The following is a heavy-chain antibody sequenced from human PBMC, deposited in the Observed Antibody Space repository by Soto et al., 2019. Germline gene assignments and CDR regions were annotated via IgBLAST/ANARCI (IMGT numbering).Heavy chain of an antibody. CDR2: ISSSSSYK. V-gene: IGHV3-21*01. J-gene: IGHJ6*03. Sequence: GGSLRLSCAASGSTFSSYSMNWVRQAPGKGLEWVSSISSSSSYKYYADPVKGRFTISRDNAKNSLYLQMNSLRAEDTAVYYCARDFVVAKEDYYMDVWGKGTTVTVSS. CDR1: GSTFSSYS. D-gene: IGHD2-15*01. CDR3: ARDFVVAKEDYYMDV.